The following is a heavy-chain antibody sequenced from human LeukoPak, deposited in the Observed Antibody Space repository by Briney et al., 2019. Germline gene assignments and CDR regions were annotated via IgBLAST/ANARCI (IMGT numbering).Heavy chain of an antibody. Sequence: ASVKVSCKASGYRFSRSGINWVRQAPGQGLEWMGWIDTNTGKPTYVQGFTGRFVFSLDTPASTAYLQINSLKSEDTAVYYCARGGTDGHLDYWGQGTLVTVSS. CDR2: IDTNTGKP. CDR1: GYRFSRSG. J-gene: IGHJ4*02. CDR3: ARGGTDGHLDY. V-gene: IGHV7-4-1*02. D-gene: IGHD5-24*01.